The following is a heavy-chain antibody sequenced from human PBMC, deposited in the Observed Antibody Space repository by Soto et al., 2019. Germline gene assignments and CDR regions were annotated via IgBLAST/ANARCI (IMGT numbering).Heavy chain of an antibody. Sequence: QVQLVESGGGLVKPGGSLRLSCAASGFTFSDYYMSWIRQAPGKGLEWVSYISSSSSYTNYADSVKGRFTISRDNAKNSLYRQMNSLRAEDTAVYYCARADGHSGYDRNDYWGQGTLVTVSS. CDR2: ISSSSSYT. J-gene: IGHJ4*02. D-gene: IGHD5-12*01. CDR3: ARADGHSGYDRNDY. V-gene: IGHV3-11*05. CDR1: GFTFSDYY.